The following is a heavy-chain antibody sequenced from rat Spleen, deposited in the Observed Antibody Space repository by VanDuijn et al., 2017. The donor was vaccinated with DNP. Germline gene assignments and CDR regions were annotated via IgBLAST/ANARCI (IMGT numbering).Heavy chain of an antibody. CDR2: ISYDGSST. CDR1: GFTFSDYY. J-gene: IGHJ2*01. Sequence: EVQLVQSGGGLVQPGRSLKLSCAASGFTFSDYYMAWVRQAPTKGLEWVAYISYDGSSTYYRDSVKGRFTISRDNAKSTLYLQMDSLRSEDTATYYCARHYNNLDYWGQGVMVTVSS. D-gene: IGHD1-10*01. V-gene: IGHV5-7*01. CDR3: ARHYNNLDY.